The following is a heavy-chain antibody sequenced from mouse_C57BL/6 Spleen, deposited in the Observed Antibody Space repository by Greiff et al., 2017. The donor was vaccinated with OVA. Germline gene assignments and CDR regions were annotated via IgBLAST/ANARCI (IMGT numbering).Heavy chain of an antibody. V-gene: IGHV1-26*01. Sequence: EVQLQHSGPELVKPGASVKISCKASGYPFTDYSMNWVKQSHGKSLEWIGDINPNNGGTSYNQKFKGKATLTVDKSSSTAYMEIRILTAEDSAVYYCARWVPYYYGSLDYWGQGTTLTVSS. CDR2: INPNNGGT. CDR3: ARWVPYYYGSLDY. J-gene: IGHJ2*01. CDR1: GYPFTDYS. D-gene: IGHD1-1*01.